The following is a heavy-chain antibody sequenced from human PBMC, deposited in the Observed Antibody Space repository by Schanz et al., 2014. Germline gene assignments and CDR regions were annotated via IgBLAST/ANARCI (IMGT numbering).Heavy chain of an antibody. J-gene: IGHJ3*01. Sequence: VQLLESGGTLIQPGGSLRLSCAASGFTFSNYAMTWVRQAPGKGLEKVAVTSTDGTKTYYAASVRGRFTISRDNSKNTVYLQMNSLRSEDTAVYYCTRDRGALINHNDALDLWGQGTMVSVSS. D-gene: IGHD3-16*01. CDR2: TSTDGTKT. CDR1: GFTFSNYA. V-gene: IGHV3-30*04. CDR3: TRDRGALINHNDALDL.